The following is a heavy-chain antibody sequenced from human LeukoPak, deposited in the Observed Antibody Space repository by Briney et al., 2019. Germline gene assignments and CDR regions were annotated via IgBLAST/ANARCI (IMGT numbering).Heavy chain of an antibody. J-gene: IGHJ3*02. Sequence: GGSLRLSCAASGFSFSSYAMCWVRQAPGKGLEWVSAISGSGGSTYYADSVKGRFTISRDNSKNTLYLQMNSLRAEDTAVYYCAKSYYYGSGSYVAFDIWGQGTMVTVSS. V-gene: IGHV3-23*01. CDR2: ISGSGGST. D-gene: IGHD3-10*01. CDR3: AKSYYYGSGSYVAFDI. CDR1: GFSFSSYA.